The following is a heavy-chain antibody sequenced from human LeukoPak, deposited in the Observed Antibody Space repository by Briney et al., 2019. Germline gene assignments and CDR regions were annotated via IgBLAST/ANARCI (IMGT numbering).Heavy chain of an antibody. CDR3: ARGTDYYDISGYYGGWFDP. CDR1: GGSISSGGYS. D-gene: IGHD3-22*01. CDR2: IYHSGST. Sequence: SETLSLTCAVSGGSISSGGYSWSWIRQPPGKGLEWIGYIYHSGSTYYNPSLKSRVTISVDRSKNQFSLKLSSVTAADTAVYYCARGTDYYDISGYYGGWFDPWGQGTLVTVSS. J-gene: IGHJ5*02. V-gene: IGHV4-30-2*01.